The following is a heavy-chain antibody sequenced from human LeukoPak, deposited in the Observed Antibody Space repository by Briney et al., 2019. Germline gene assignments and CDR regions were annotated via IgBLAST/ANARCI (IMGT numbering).Heavy chain of an antibody. CDR2: INPNNGDT. J-gene: IGHJ4*02. CDR3: ARRENDC. D-gene: IGHD5-24*01. CDR1: GYTFTGYY. V-gene: IGHV1-2*06. Sequence: ASVKVSCTASGYTFTGYYLHWVRQAPGQGLEGMGRINPNNGDTNYAHKFQGRVTMTRDTSITTAYMELSRLRSDDTAVYYCARRENDCWGQGTLVTVSS.